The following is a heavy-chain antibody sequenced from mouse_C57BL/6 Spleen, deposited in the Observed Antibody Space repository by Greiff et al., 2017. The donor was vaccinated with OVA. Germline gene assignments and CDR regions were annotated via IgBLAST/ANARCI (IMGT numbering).Heavy chain of an antibody. CDR2: ISSGGSYT. D-gene: IGHD2-1*01. CDR3: ARENYGNYFDY. V-gene: IGHV5-6*01. Sequence: EVMLVESGGDLVKPGGSLKLSCAASGFTFSSYGMSWVRQTPDKRLEWVATISSGGSYTYYPDSVKGRCTISRDNAKNTLYLQMSSLKSEDTAMYCCARENYGNYFDYWGQGTTLTVSS. J-gene: IGHJ2*01. CDR1: GFTFSSYG.